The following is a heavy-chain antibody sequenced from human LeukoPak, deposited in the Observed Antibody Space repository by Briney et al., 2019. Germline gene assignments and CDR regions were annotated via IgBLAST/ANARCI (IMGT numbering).Heavy chain of an antibody. J-gene: IGHJ4*02. V-gene: IGHV3-11*01. D-gene: IGHD3-10*01. CDR2: ISSSGSTI. CDR3: ARDGHAHGYGSPHY. Sequence: GGSLRLSCAASGFTFSDYYMSWIRQAPGKGLEWVSYISSSGSTIYYADSVKGRFTISRDNAKNSYLQMNSLRAEDTAVYYCARDGHAHGYGSPHYWGQGTLVTVSS. CDR1: GFTFSDYY.